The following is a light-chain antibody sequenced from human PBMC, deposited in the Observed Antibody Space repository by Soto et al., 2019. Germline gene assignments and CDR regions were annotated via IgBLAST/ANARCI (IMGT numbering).Light chain of an antibody. CDR2: ENN. J-gene: IGLJ2*01. V-gene: IGLV6-57*04. CDR1: SGSIASND. CDR3: QSYDSSTVV. Sequence: NFMLTQPHSVSESPGKTVTISCTRSSGSIASNDVQWYQQRPGSAPTTVIYENNQRPSGVPDRFSGSTDGSSNSASLTSSGLQTEAEADYYCQSYDSSTVVFGGGTKLTVL.